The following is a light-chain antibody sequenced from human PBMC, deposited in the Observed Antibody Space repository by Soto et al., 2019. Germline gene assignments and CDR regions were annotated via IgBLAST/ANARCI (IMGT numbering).Light chain of an antibody. Sequence: QSALTQPRSVSESPGQSVTISCTGTSSDVGGYNYVSWFQQHTGKAPKVMIYDVNKRPSGVPDRFSGSKSGNTASLTISGLQAEDEADYYCCSYAGSYTWIFGGGTKLTVL. V-gene: IGLV2-11*01. CDR1: SSDVGGYNY. J-gene: IGLJ2*01. CDR2: DVN. CDR3: CSYAGSYTWI.